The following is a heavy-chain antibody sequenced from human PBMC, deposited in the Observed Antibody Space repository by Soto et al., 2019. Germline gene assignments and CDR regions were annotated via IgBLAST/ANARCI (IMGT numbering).Heavy chain of an antibody. V-gene: IGHV5-51*01. Sequence: GESVKISCKGPGHLFNNHWIGWVRQTPGKGLEWMGLIFTRDSETKTSPSFQGHVSFSVDNSINTVYLQWTSLKTTDTGIYFCARGYFDSGHGYDLWGQGTLVTV. CDR3: ARGYFDSGHGYDL. CDR2: IFTRDSET. CDR1: GHLFNNHW. D-gene: IGHD3-10*01. J-gene: IGHJ5*02.